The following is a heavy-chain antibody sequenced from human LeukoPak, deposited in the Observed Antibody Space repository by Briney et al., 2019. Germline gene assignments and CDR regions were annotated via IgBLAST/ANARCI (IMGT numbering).Heavy chain of an antibody. CDR2: ISAYNGNT. CDR3: ARDSITMVRGVDDDAFDI. D-gene: IGHD3-10*01. V-gene: IGHV1-18*01. CDR1: GYTFTSYD. Sequence: ASVKVSCKASGYTFTSYDISWVRQAPGQGLEWMGWISAYNGNTNYAQKLQGRVTMTTDTSTSTAYMELRSLRSDDTAVYYCARDSITMVRGVDDDAFDIWGQGTMVTVSS. J-gene: IGHJ3*02.